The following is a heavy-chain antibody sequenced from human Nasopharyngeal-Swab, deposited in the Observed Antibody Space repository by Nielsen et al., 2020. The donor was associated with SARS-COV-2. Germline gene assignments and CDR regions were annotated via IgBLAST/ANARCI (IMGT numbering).Heavy chain of an antibody. J-gene: IGHJ5*02. D-gene: IGHD3-10*01. V-gene: IGHV7-4-1*02. CDR3: ARGRYYGSGSYYNWFDP. Sequence: ASVKVSCKASGYTFTSYAMNWVRQAPGQGLEWMGWINTNTGNPTYAQGFTGRFVFSLGTSVSTAYLQISSLKAEDTAVYYCARGRYYGSGSYYNWFDPWGQGTLVTVSS. CDR2: INTNTGNP. CDR1: GYTFTSYA.